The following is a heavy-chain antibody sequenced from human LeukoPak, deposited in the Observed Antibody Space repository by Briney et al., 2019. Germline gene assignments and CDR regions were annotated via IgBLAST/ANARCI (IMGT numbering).Heavy chain of an antibody. J-gene: IGHJ4*02. Sequence: GGSLRLSCAASGFTFSRYAMSWVRQAPGKGLEWVSAISGSGGSTYYSDSVKGRFTISRDNYKNTLYLQMNSLRAEDTAVYYCAKGLYDILTGYYKVPVFDYWGQGTLVTVSS. V-gene: IGHV3-23*01. CDR2: ISGSGGST. D-gene: IGHD3-9*01. CDR1: GFTFSRYA. CDR3: AKGLYDILTGYYKVPVFDY.